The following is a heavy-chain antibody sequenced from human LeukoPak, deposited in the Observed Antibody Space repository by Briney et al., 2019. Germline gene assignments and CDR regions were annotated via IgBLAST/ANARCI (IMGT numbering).Heavy chain of an antibody. J-gene: IGHJ5*01. CDR1: GYTFTNYD. CDR2: MNPNSGDT. D-gene: IGHD1-26*01. Sequence: ASVKVSCKASGYTFTNYDINWVRQATGQGLEWMGWMNPNSGDTGYAHKFQGRVTMTRDTSISTAYLELTSLTSDDTAIFYCARTGMGGNVWIDSWGQGTLVTVSS. V-gene: IGHV1-8*01. CDR3: ARTGMGGNVWIDS.